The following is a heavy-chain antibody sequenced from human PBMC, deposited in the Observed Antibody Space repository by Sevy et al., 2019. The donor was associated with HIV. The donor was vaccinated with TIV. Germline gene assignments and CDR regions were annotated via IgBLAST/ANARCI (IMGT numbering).Heavy chain of an antibody. V-gene: IGHV3-53*01. CDR2: IYSAGTT. D-gene: IGHD2-2*01. Sequence: GGSLRLSCVASGLTVGSLSINWVRQAPGKGLEWVSLIYSAGTTFYSDSVKGRFTNSRDNSNNTLNLQMNSLTAEDTAIYYCARIKGASSSYAMDVWGQGTTVTVSS. J-gene: IGHJ6*02. CDR3: ARIKGASSSYAMDV. CDR1: GLTVGSLS.